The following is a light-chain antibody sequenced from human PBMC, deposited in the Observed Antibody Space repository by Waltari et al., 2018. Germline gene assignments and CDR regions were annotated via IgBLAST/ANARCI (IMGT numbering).Light chain of an antibody. V-gene: IGLV3-9*01. CDR3: QVWDSSTEV. Sequence: SYELTQPLSVSVALGQTDRITCGGKHIGRNNVHWYQQKPGQAPVLVIYRDSNRPSGIPERFSGSNSGNTATLTISRAQAGDEADYYCQVWDSSTEVFGGGTKLTVL. J-gene: IGLJ2*01. CDR1: HIGRNN. CDR2: RDS.